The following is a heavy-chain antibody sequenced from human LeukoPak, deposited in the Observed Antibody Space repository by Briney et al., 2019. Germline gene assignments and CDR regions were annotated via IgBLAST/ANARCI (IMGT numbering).Heavy chain of an antibody. CDR1: GFTFSIYA. V-gene: IGHV3-23*01. CDR3: AKEADYSNAAPEWGFDS. Sequence: GGSLRLSCAASGFTFSIYAMSWVRPAPGKGLEWVSGISGSSSHTADADSVRGRFTISRDNTRNTLYLHMNSLRAEDTALYYCAKEADYSNAAPEWGFDSWGQGTLVTVSS. CDR2: ISGSSSHT. D-gene: IGHD3-3*01. J-gene: IGHJ4*02.